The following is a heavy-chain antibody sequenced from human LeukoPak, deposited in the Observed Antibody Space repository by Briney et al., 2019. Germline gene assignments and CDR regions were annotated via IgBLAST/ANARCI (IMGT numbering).Heavy chain of an antibody. J-gene: IGHJ5*02. Sequence: KPGGSLRLSCAASGFTFSSYEMNWVRQSPGKGLEWIGEINDSGSTNYNPSLKSRVTISVDTSKNQFSLKLSSVTAADTAVYYCARGTRVDSSGWLDLIKYNWFDPWGQGTLVTVSS. V-gene: IGHV4-34*01. D-gene: IGHD6-19*01. CDR2: INDSGST. CDR1: GFTFSSYE. CDR3: ARGTRVDSSGWLDLIKYNWFDP.